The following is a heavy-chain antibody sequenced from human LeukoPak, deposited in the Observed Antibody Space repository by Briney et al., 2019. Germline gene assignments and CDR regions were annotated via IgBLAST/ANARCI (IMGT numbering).Heavy chain of an antibody. Sequence: QAGGSLRLSCAASGFTFSSYDMHWVRQATGKGLEWVSAIGTAGDTYYPGSVKGRFTISRENAKNSLSLQMNSLRAGDTAVYYCARNPDVWQGYYYYGMDVWGQGTTVTVSS. V-gene: IGHV3-13*01. CDR1: GFTFSSYD. J-gene: IGHJ6*02. CDR2: IGTAGDT. CDR3: ARNPDVWQGYYYYGMDV.